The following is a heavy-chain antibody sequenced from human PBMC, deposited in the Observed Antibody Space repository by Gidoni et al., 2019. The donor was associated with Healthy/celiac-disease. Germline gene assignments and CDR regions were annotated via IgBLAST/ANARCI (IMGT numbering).Heavy chain of an antibody. Sequence: QVQLVQSGAEVKKPGSSVKVSCKASGGTFSSYAISWVRQAPGQGLEWMGGIIPIFGTANYAQKFQGRVTITADKSTSTAYMELSSLRSEDTAVYYCARDFLGYCSSTSCLGDYWGQGTLVTVSS. V-gene: IGHV1-69*06. CDR2: IIPIFGTA. J-gene: IGHJ4*02. D-gene: IGHD2-2*01. CDR3: ARDFLGYCSSTSCLGDY. CDR1: GGTFSSYA.